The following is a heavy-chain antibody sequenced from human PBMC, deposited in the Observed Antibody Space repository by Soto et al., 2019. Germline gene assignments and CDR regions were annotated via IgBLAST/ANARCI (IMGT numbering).Heavy chain of an antibody. CDR3: AKATATSGGAFEI. CDR2: ILVGGST. CDR1: GFICSSYD. D-gene: IGHD1-1*01. J-gene: IGHJ3*02. Sequence: LRLSCAVSGFICSSYDMSWVRQAPGKGLEWVSTILVGGSTHYEDSVKGRFTISRDTSKNTVYLQMNSLTAGDTAVYYCAKATATSGGAFEIYGQGTMVTVSS. V-gene: IGHV3-23*01.